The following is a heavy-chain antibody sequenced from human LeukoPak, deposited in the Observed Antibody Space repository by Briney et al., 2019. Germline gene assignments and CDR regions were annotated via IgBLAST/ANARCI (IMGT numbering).Heavy chain of an antibody. CDR1: GFMFNAYW. CDR2: IRQDGGEI. CDR3: ARDRAARHKAYYYYYYMDV. Sequence: GGSLRLSCTGSGFMFNAYWMTWVRKAPGMGLEWVGNIRQDGGEIFYVDSVRGRFTISRDNAKNSLYLQMNSLRDEDTAVYYCARDRAARHKAYYYYYYMDVWGKGTTVTVSS. D-gene: IGHD6-6*01. V-gene: IGHV3-7*01. J-gene: IGHJ6*03.